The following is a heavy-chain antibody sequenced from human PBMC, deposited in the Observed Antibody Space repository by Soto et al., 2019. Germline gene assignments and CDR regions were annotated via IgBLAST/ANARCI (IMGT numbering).Heavy chain of an antibody. CDR3: AREVRVRGFAFDI. J-gene: IGHJ3*02. D-gene: IGHD3-3*01. V-gene: IGHV3-66*01. Sequence: GGSLRLSCAVSGFTVGSNYMNWVRQAPGKGLEWVSFIYSGGNTYYADSVKGRFTISRDNSKNMLYLQMNSLRVEDTAVYYCAREVRVRGFAFDIWGQGTMVTVSS. CDR2: IYSGGNT. CDR1: GFTVGSNY.